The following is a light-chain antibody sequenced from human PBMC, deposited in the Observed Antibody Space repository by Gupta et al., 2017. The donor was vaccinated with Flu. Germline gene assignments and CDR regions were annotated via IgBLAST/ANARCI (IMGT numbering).Light chain of an antibody. V-gene: IGKV4-1*01. J-gene: IGKJ4*01. CDR3: QQYYSTPLT. CDR2: WAS. Sequence: DLVMTQSTASLPVSLGGRATINCKSSQSVLYSSNNKNYLAWYQQKPGQPPKLLIYWASTRESGVPDRFSGSGSGTDFTLTISSLQAEDVAVYYCQQYYSTPLTFGGGTKVEIK. CDR1: QSVLYSSNNKNY.